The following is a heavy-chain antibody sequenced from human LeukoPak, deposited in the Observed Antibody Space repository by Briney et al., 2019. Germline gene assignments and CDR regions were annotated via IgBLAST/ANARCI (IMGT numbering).Heavy chain of an antibody. CDR3: ASVLEWFAFDAFDI. D-gene: IGHD3-3*01. CDR2: IYYSGST. V-gene: IGHV4-59*12. J-gene: IGHJ3*02. Sequence: PSETLSLTCTVSGGSISSYYWSWIRQPPGKGLEWIGYIYYSGSTNYNPSLKSRVTISVDTSKNQFSLKLSSVTAADTAVYYCASVLEWFAFDAFDIWGQGTMVTVSS. CDR1: GGSISSYY.